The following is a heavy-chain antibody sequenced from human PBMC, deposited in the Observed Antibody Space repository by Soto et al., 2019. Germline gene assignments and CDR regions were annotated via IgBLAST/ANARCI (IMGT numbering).Heavy chain of an antibody. CDR2: ISSSGSTI. CDR3: ARSITGTPNWFDP. Sequence: GGSLRLSCSASGFTFSDYYMSWIRQAPGKGLEWVSYISSSGSTIYYADSVKGRFTISRDNAKNSLYLQMNSLRAEDTAVYYCARSITGTPNWFDPWGQGTLVTVSS. V-gene: IGHV3-11*01. D-gene: IGHD1-7*01. J-gene: IGHJ5*02. CDR1: GFTFSDYY.